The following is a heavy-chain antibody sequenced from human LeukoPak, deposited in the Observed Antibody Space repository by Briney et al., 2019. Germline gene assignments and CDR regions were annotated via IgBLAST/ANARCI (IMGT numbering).Heavy chain of an antibody. Sequence: PGGSLRLSCAASGFTFSSYSMNWVPQAPGKGLEWVSSISSSSSYIYYADSVKGRFTISRDNAKNTLYLQMNSLRAEDTAVYYCAKVLLIVGAIVDYWGQGTLVTVSS. CDR1: GFTFSSYS. D-gene: IGHD1-26*01. V-gene: IGHV3-21*04. CDR3: AKVLLIVGAIVDY. J-gene: IGHJ4*02. CDR2: ISSSSSYI.